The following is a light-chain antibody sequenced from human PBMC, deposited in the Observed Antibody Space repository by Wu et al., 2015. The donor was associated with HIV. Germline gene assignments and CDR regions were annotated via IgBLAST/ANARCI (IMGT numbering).Light chain of an antibody. CDR3: QQYNTLWT. CDR2: KAS. V-gene: IGKV1-5*03. J-gene: IGKJ1*01. Sequence: DIHMTQSPTTLSASVGDRVTITCRASQTINTYLAWYQQKPGKAPKLLIYKASSLETGVPSRFSGSGSGTEFTLTISSLQPDDFATYYCQQYNTLWTFGQGTKVEIK. CDR1: QTINTY.